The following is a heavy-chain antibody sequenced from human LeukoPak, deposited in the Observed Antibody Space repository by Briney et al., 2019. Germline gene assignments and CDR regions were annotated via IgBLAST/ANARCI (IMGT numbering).Heavy chain of an antibody. J-gene: IGHJ2*01. D-gene: IGHD4-17*01. Sequence: SETLSLTCTVSGGSISSYFWSWIRQPPGKALEWIGYIYYAGNTKYSPSLKGRVTISVDTSKNQFSLRLSSVTAADTAVYYCARHVSVTPWYFDLWGRGTLVTVSS. CDR3: ARHVSVTPWYFDL. CDR2: IYYAGNT. CDR1: GGSISSYF. V-gene: IGHV4-59*08.